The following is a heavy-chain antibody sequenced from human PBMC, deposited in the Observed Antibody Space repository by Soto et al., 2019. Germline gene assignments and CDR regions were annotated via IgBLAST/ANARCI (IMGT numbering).Heavy chain of an antibody. J-gene: IGHJ6*02. CDR3: ARLNAGTTYYYYGMDV. D-gene: IGHD1-7*01. V-gene: IGHV4-39*01. Sequence: SETLSLTCTVSGASVSSSSYYWGWIRQPPGKGLEWIGSIYYSGSTYYNPSLKSRVTISVDTSKNQIYLKLSSVTAADTAVYYCARLNAGTTYYYYGMDVWGQGTTVTVSS. CDR1: GASVSSSSYY. CDR2: IYYSGST.